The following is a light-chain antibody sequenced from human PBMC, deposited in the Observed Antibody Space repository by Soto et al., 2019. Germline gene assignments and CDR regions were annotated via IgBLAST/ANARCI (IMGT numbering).Light chain of an antibody. CDR2: RGS. V-gene: IGKV3-20*01. CDR3: QDYGSSAPWT. J-gene: IGKJ1*01. CDR1: QNIRGNE. Sequence: EVVLTQSPGTLSLSPGERATLSCRASQNIRGNELAWYQQKPGQAPRLLIYRGSSRATGIPDRFSGRGSGTDFTPTTTRLEHADFAVYYCQDYGSSAPWTFGEGTKVEIK.